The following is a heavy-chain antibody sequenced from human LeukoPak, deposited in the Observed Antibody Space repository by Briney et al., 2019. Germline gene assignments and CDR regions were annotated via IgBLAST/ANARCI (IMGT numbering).Heavy chain of an antibody. Sequence: GRSLRLSCAASGFTFSSYGMHWVRQAPGKGLEWVAVISYDGSNKYYADSVKGRFTISRDNSKNTLYLQMNSLRAEDTAVYYCAEGLGYCSSTSCNRAFDIWGQGTMVTVSS. CDR3: AEGLGYCSSTSCNRAFDI. V-gene: IGHV3-30*18. J-gene: IGHJ3*02. D-gene: IGHD2-2*02. CDR1: GFTFSSYG. CDR2: ISYDGSNK.